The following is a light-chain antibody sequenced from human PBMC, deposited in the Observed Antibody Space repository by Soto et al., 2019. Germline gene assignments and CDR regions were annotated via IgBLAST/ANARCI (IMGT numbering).Light chain of an antibody. CDR3: QQYATSPFT. V-gene: IGKV3-20*01. Sequence: EIVLTQSPGTLSLSPGERATLPCRSSQSVGSSYLAWYQQKPGQAPRVLIYGASSRATGIPDRFSGSGSGTDFTLTISRLEPEDVAVYYCQQYATSPFTFGPGTKVDIK. CDR1: QSVGSSY. J-gene: IGKJ3*01. CDR2: GAS.